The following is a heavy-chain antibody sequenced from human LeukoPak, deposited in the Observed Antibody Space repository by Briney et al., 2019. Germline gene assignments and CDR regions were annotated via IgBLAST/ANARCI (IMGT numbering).Heavy chain of an antibody. CDR1: GGSISSSSYY. D-gene: IGHD4-17*01. CDR3: ARLSDYGDNNWFDP. CDR2: IYYSGST. J-gene: IGHJ5*02. V-gene: IGHV4-39*07. Sequence: SETLSLTCTVSGGSISSSSYYWGWIRQPPGKELECIGSIYYSGSTYYNPSLKSRVTISVDTSKNQFSLKLSSVTAADTAVYYCARLSDYGDNNWFDPWGQGTLVTVSS.